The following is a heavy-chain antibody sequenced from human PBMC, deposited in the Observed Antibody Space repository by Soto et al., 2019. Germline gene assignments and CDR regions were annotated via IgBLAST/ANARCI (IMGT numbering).Heavy chain of an antibody. D-gene: IGHD6-19*01. CDR1: GDSISTYY. CDR3: ARHEEQWLQPYFDY. V-gene: IGHV4-59*08. J-gene: IGHJ4*02. Sequence: QVQLQESGPGLVKPSETLSLTCTVSGDSISTYYWSWIRQPPGKGLEWIGYISYRGSTKYSPSLKSRVTLSVDTSKNQFSLKLSSVTAADTAVYYCARHEEQWLQPYFDYWGQGTLVTVSS. CDR2: ISYRGST.